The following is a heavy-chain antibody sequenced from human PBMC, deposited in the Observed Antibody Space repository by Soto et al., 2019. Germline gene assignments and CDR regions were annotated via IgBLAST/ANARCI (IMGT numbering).Heavy chain of an antibody. D-gene: IGHD2-15*01. J-gene: IGHJ6*02. CDR1: GFSFSSHG. V-gene: IGHV3-30*03. CDR2: ISYDGTNE. CDR3: ARKRIDYYGMDV. Sequence: PGGSLRLSCATSGFSFSSHGMHWVRQAPGKGLEWVTVISYDGTNEYYADSVKGRFTISRDNSKNTLYLQMNSLRAEDTAVYYCARKRIDYYGMDVWGQGTTVTVSS.